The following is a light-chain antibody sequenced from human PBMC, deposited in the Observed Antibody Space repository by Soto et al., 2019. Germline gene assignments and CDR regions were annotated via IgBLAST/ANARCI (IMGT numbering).Light chain of an antibody. J-gene: IGKJ1*01. V-gene: IGKV3-20*01. CDR2: GAS. Sequence: EIVLTQSPGTLSLSPGERATLSCSASQSVSSSYLAWYQQKPGQAPRLLIYGASSRATGIPDRFSGSGSGTDFTLTISRLEPADFAVYYCQQYGSSPWTFGQGTKVDIK. CDR3: QQYGSSPWT. CDR1: QSVSSSY.